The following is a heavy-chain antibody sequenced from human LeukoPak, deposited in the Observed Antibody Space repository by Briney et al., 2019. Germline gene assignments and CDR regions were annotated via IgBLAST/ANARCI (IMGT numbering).Heavy chain of an antibody. Sequence: GGSLRLSCAASGFTFSSYSMNWVRQAPGKGLEWVSSISSSSSYIYYADSVKGRFTISRDNAKNSLYLQMNSLKTEDTAVYYCTTGLVPAALDAFDIWGQGTMVTVSS. J-gene: IGHJ3*02. CDR2: ISSSSSYI. CDR1: GFTFSSYS. D-gene: IGHD2-2*01. V-gene: IGHV3-21*03. CDR3: TTGLVPAALDAFDI.